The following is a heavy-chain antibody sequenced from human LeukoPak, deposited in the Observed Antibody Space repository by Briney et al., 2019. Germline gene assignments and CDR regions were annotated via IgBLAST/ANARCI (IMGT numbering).Heavy chain of an antibody. CDR3: AKDRGSGWDFDY. D-gene: IGHD6-19*01. Sequence: ASVKVSCKGSGYNFDRYGVNWVRQAPGQGLEWMGIINPSGGSTNYVQKFQGRVTMTRDTSTSTVYMELSSLRSEDTAMYYCAKDRGSGWDFDYWGQGTLVTVSS. CDR2: INPSGGST. V-gene: IGHV1-46*02. J-gene: IGHJ4*02. CDR1: GYNFDRYG.